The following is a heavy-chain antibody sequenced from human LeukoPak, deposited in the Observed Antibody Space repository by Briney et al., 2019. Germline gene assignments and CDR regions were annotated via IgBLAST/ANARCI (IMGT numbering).Heavy chain of an antibody. D-gene: IGHD2-2*01. CDR3: ARQYCSSTSCYFDY. V-gene: IGHV4-39*01. Sequence: PSETLSLTCTVSRGSISSGTSYWGWIRQPPGKGLEWIGSIFYGGSTYYNPSLKSRVTMSVDMSKNQFSLKLSSVTAADTAVYYCARQYCSSTSCYFDYWGQGTLVTVSS. CDR2: IFYGGST. J-gene: IGHJ4*02. CDR1: RGSISSGTSY.